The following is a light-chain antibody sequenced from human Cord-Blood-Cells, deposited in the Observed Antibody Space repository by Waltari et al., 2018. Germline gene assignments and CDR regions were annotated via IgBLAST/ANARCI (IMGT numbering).Light chain of an antibody. J-gene: IGKJ5*01. CDR3: QQFNSYPLT. Sequence: AIQLTQYPSSLSASVGDRVPLTCRASQGISSALAWYQQKPGKAPKLLIYDASSLESGVPSRFSGSGSGTDFTLTISSLQPEDFATYYCQQFNSYPLTFGQGTRLEIK. CDR1: QGISSA. CDR2: DAS. V-gene: IGKV1-13*02.